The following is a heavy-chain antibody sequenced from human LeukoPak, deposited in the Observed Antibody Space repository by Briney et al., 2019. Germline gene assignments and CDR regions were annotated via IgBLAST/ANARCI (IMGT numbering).Heavy chain of an antibody. CDR2: INPNSGAT. J-gene: IGHJ4*02. D-gene: IGHD6-19*01. CDR3: ARDQGISGWSDFDY. CDR1: GYTFTGYY. Sequence: EASVKVSCKASGYTFTGYYIHWVRQAPGQGLEWMGWINPNSGATNYAQKFQGRVTMIRGTSISTAYMELSRLRYDDTAVYYCARDQGISGWSDFDYWGQGTLVTVSS. V-gene: IGHV1-2*02.